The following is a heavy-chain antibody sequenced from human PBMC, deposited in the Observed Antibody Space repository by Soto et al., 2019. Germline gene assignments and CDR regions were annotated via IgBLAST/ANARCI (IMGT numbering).Heavy chain of an antibody. CDR1: GFTFSGYA. V-gene: IGHV3-30-3*01. CDR2: ISYDRSNK. Sequence: GGFMRPSGGDPGFTFSGYARHGVREAPGKGLDRLAVISYDRSNKYYADSVKGRFTISRDNSTNTLYLQINSLRVEDTAVYYCARDMKNYYFFFFKQKTAYEMDVWGQGTTVTVYS. CDR3: ARDMKNYYFFFFKQKTAYEMDV. D-gene: IGHD3-10*01. J-gene: IGHJ6*02.